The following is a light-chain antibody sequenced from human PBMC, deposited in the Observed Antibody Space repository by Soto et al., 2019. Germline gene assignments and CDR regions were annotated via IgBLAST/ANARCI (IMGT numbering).Light chain of an antibody. CDR2: GAS. Sequence: EIVMTQSPATLSVSPGERATLSCRASQSVSSNLAWYQQKPGQAPRLLIYGASTRATGIPARFSGSGSGTDFTLTISSLEPEDFAVYYCQQRSHWPITFGGGTKV. V-gene: IGKV3-15*01. J-gene: IGKJ4*01. CDR3: QQRSHWPIT. CDR1: QSVSSN.